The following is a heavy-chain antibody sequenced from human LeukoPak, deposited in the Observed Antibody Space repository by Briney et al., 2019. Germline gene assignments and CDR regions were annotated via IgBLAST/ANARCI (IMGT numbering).Heavy chain of an antibody. D-gene: IGHD3-10*01. V-gene: IGHV3-48*03. Sequence: PGGSLRLSCAASGFTFSSYEMNWVRQAPGKGLEWVSYISSSGSTIYYADSVKGRFTISRDNAKNSLSLQLNSLTAEDTAVYYCARGRFYYYYSGSNPGWFDPWGQGTPVTVSS. CDR1: GFTFSSYE. J-gene: IGHJ5*02. CDR2: ISSSGSTI. CDR3: ARGRFYYYYSGSNPGWFDP.